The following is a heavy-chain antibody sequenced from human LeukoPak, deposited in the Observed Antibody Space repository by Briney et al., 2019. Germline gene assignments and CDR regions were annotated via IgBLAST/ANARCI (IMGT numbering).Heavy chain of an antibody. D-gene: IGHD6-13*01. V-gene: IGHV4-4*07. Sequence: SETLSLTCTVSGGSISSYYWSWIRQPAGKGLEWIGRIYTSGSTNYNPSLKSRVTMSVDTSKNQFSLKLSSVTAADTAVYYCAREGGAYSSSWQPYYYYGMDVWGQGTTVTVSS. CDR2: IYTSGST. J-gene: IGHJ6*02. CDR1: GGSISSYY. CDR3: AREGGAYSSSWQPYYYYGMDV.